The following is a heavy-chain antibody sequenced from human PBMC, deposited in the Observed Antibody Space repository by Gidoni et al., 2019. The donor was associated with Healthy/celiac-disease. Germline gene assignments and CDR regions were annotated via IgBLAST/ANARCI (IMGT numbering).Heavy chain of an antibody. D-gene: IGHD3-10*01. V-gene: IGHV4-34*01. J-gene: IGHJ4*02. CDR3: ARGKGAYYYGSGSLTY. Sequence: QVQLQQWGAGLFKPSETLSLTCAVYGGSFSGYYWSWIRQPPGKGLEWIGEINHSGSTNYNPSLKSRVTISVDTSKNQFSLKLSSVTAADTAVYYCARGKGAYYYGSGSLTYWGQGTLVTVSS. CDR1: GGSFSGYY. CDR2: INHSGST.